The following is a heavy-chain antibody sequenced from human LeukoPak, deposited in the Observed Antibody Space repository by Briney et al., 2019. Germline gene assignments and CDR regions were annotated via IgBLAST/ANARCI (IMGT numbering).Heavy chain of an antibody. V-gene: IGHV4-39*01. D-gene: IGHD6-6*01. CDR2: IYYSGST. Sequence: PSETLYLTCTVSGGSISSSSYYWGWIRQPPGKGLEWIGSIYYSGSTYYNPSLKSRVTISVDTSKNQFSLKLSSVTAADTAVYYCARGRGAARFVTIEFDYWGQGALVTVSS. CDR3: ARGRGAARFVTIEFDY. J-gene: IGHJ4*02. CDR1: GGSISSSSYY.